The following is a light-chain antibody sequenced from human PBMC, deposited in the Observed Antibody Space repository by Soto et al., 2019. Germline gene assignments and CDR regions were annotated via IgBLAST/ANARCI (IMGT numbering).Light chain of an antibody. CDR3: QHYCSSPPIT. CDR1: QSVRGTS. Sequence: DIVLTQSPGTLSLSPGERATLSCRASQSVRGTSLAWYQQKPGQAPRLLIYDASSRATGIPDRFSGGGSGTDFTLTITRLEPEDSAVYYCQHYCSSPPITFGQGTRLEIK. V-gene: IGKV3-20*01. CDR2: DAS. J-gene: IGKJ5*01.